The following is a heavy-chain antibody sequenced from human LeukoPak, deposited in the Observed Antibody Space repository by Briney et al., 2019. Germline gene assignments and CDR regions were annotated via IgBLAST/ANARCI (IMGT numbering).Heavy chain of an antibody. CDR2: IYYSGST. CDR1: GGSISSNSYY. CDR3: ARTRYYYNSRSYGAPYYFDY. V-gene: IGHV4-39*01. D-gene: IGHD3-10*01. Sequence: SETLSLTCAVSGGSISSNSYYWGWIRQPPGKGLEWIGSIYYSGSTYYNPSLKSRVTISVDTSKNQFSPKLSSVTAADTAVYYCARTRYYYNSRSYGAPYYFDYWGQGTLVTVSS. J-gene: IGHJ4*02.